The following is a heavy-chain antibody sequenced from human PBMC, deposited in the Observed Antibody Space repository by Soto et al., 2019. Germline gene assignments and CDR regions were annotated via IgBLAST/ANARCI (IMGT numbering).Heavy chain of an antibody. J-gene: IGHJ4*02. Sequence: GGSLRLSCVASGFTFNKHALAWVRQAPGKGLEWVSAISGSGSSTYDSDSVKGRFTISRDNSNNTLYLQMNSLRAEDTAIYYCARTPGVITVISDFDQWGQGTQVTVSP. CDR3: ARTPGVITVISDFDQ. CDR2: ISGSGSST. D-gene: IGHD3-22*01. V-gene: IGHV3-23*01. CDR1: GFTFNKHA.